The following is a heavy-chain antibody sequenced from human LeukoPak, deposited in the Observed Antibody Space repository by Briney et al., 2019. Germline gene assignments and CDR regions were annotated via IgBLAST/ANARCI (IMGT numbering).Heavy chain of an antibody. J-gene: IGHJ4*01. Sequence: PSETLSLTCTVSGDSISTYYWSWIRQPAGKGPEWIGRIYISGRTNYNPSLESRVTLSLDTSKNHFSLKLRSVTAADTAVYYCAKGPYTNFFDSWGHGTLVTVSS. CDR3: AKGPYTNFFDS. V-gene: IGHV4-4*07. CDR2: IYISGRT. CDR1: GDSISTYY. D-gene: IGHD4-11*01.